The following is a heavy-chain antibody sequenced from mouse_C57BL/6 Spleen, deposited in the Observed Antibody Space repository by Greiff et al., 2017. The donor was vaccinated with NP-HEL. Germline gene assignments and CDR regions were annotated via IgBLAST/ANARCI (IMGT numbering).Heavy chain of an antibody. V-gene: IGHV7-3*01. CDR1: GFTFTDYY. Sequence: EVQLVESGGGLVQPGGSLSLSCAASGFTFTDYYMSWVRQPPGKALEWLGFIRHKANGYTTEYSASVKGRFTITRDNSQSILYLQMHALRAQDRATSYCARVYYYGSSYPFDYWGQGTTLTVSS. CDR2: IRHKANGYTT. J-gene: IGHJ2*01. D-gene: IGHD1-1*01. CDR3: ARVYYYGSSYPFDY.